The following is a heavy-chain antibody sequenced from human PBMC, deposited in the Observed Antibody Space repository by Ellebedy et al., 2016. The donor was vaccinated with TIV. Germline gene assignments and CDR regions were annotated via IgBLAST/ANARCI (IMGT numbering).Heavy chain of an antibody. CDR3: ARTDPWQPIDD. CDR2: VYYSGST. Sequence: MPSETLSLTCSVSGGSVSSTRYYWAWLRQPPGKGLEYIGSVYYSGSTYYNPSFKSRVTLSADTSKNQFSLNLRTATAADTAVYYCARTDPWQPIDDWGQGILVSVSS. CDR1: GGSVSSTRYY. D-gene: IGHD2-21*02. J-gene: IGHJ4*02. V-gene: IGHV4-39*01.